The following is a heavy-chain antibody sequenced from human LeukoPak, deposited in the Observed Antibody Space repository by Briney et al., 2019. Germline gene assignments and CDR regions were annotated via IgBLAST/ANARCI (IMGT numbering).Heavy chain of an antibody. CDR1: GFTFSSYA. CDR3: AKANLNDGEAYFDY. J-gene: IGHJ4*02. V-gene: IGHV3-23*01. CDR2: LSGSGGST. Sequence: GGSLRLSCAASGFTFSSYAMSWVRQAPGKGVEWVSALSGSGGSTYHADSVKGRFTISRDNSKNTLYLQMNSLRAENAAVYYCAKANLNDGEAYFDYWGQGTLVTVSS. D-gene: IGHD1-20*01.